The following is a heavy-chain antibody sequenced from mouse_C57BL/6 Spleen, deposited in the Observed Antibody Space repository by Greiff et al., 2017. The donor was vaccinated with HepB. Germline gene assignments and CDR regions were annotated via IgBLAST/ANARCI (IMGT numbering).Heavy chain of an antibody. CDR2: IDPSDSYT. Sequence: QVQLQQSGAELVKPGASVKLSCKASGYTFTSYWMQWVKQRPGQGLEWIGEIDPSDSYTNYNQKFKGKATLTVDTSSSTAYMQLSSLTSEDSAVYYCARSAPYYYGSVDYWGQGTTLTVSS. V-gene: IGHV1-50*01. D-gene: IGHD1-1*01. CDR1: GYTFTSYW. CDR3: ARSAPYYYGSVDY. J-gene: IGHJ2*01.